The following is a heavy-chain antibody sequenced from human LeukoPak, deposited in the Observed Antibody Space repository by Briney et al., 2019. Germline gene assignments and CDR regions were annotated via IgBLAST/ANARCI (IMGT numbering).Heavy chain of an antibody. CDR1: GGSFSGYY. CDR2: INHSGST. D-gene: IGHD3-3*01. CDR3: ARGRFLEWKRWFDP. J-gene: IGHJ5*02. V-gene: IGHV4-34*01. Sequence: SETLSLTCAVYGGSFSGYYWSWIRQPPGKGLECIGEINHSGSTNYNPSLKSRVTISVDTSKNQFSLKLSSVTAADTAVYYCARGRFLEWKRWFDPWGQGTLVTVSS.